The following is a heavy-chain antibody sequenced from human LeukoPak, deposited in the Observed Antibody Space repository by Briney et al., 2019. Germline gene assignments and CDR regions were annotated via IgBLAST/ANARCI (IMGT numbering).Heavy chain of an antibody. CDR3: AQDYYGS. V-gene: IGHV3-30*18. J-gene: IGHJ4*02. Sequence: GGSLRLSCAASGITFSSYGMHWVRQAPGKGLEWVAVISHDGSIKYYEDSVKGRFTISRDNSKNTLYLQMNSLRAEDTAVYYCAQDYYGSGGQGTLVTASS. CDR1: GITFSSYG. D-gene: IGHD3-10*01. CDR2: ISHDGSIK.